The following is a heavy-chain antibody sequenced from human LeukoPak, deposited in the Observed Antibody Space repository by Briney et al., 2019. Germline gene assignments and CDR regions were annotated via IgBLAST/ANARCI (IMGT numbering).Heavy chain of an antibody. V-gene: IGHV3-23*01. CDR2: ISGSGGST. CDR3: AKPFLGSYYYYGMDV. D-gene: IGHD1-26*01. Sequence: GGSLRLSCAASGFTISSYAMSWVRQAPGKGLEWVSAISGSGGSTYYADSVKGRFTISRDNSKNTLYLQMNSLRAEDTAVYYCAKPFLGSYYYYGMDVWGQGTTVTVSS. CDR1: GFTISSYA. J-gene: IGHJ6*02.